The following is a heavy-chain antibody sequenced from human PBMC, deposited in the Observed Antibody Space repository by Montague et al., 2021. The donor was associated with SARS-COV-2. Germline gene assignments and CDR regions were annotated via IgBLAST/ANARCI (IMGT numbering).Heavy chain of an antibody. Sequence: SETLSLTCAVHGGSLSGYYWSWIRQPPEKGLEWNGEINHSANTKYNPSLKSPVTISIDTSKNQFSLKLTSVTAADTATYYCASGIYPSGSYYNRYYYGLNIWGPGTAVIVSS. V-gene: IGHV4-34*01. D-gene: IGHD3-10*01. CDR2: INHSANT. CDR3: ASGIYPSGSYYNRYYYGLNI. J-gene: IGHJ6*02. CDR1: GGSLSGYY.